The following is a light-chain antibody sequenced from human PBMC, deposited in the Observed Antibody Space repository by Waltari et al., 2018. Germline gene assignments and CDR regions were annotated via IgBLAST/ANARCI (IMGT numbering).Light chain of an antibody. CDR1: QSVSSS. Sequence: EIVLTQSPATPSLSPGERATLSRRASQSVSSSLTWYQQKPGQAPRLLIYDASNRATGIPARFSGSGSGTDFTLTISSLEPEDFAIYYCQHHSTWPPTFGPGTRV. V-gene: IGKV3-11*01. CDR2: DAS. J-gene: IGKJ1*01. CDR3: QHHSTWPPT.